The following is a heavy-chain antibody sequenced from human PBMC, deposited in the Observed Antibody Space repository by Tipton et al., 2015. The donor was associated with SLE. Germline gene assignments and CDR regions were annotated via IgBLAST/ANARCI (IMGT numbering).Heavy chain of an antibody. V-gene: IGHV4-59*01. CDR2: IHYRGST. Sequence: TLSLTCTVSGGSISGYYWSWVRQPPGQGLEWIGYIHYRGSTNYNPSLKSRLTISLDTSENQFSLKLSSVTAADTAVYYCARDRYCGAGRCLDWYSDLWGRGTLVTDPS. D-gene: IGHD2-15*01. J-gene: IGHJ2*01. CDR1: GGSISGYY. CDR3: ARDRYCGAGRCLDWYSDL.